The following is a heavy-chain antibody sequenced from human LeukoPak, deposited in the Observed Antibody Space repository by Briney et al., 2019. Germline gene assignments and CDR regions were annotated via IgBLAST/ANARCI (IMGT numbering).Heavy chain of an antibody. Sequence: ASVKVSCKASGYTFTSYGISWVRQAPGQGLEWMGWISAYNGNTNYAQKLQGRVTMTTDTSTSTAYMELRSLRSDDTAVYYCARVGASFWNDVFLDYWGQGTLVTVSS. CDR1: GYTFTSYG. D-gene: IGHD1-1*01. J-gene: IGHJ4*02. V-gene: IGHV1-18*01. CDR3: ARVGASFWNDVFLDY. CDR2: ISAYNGNT.